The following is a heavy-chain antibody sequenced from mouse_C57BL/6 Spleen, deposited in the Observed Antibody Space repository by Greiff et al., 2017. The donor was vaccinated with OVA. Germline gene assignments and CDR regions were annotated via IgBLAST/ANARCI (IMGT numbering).Heavy chain of an antibody. CDR3: TRRTFAY. CDR1: GFTFSDAW. Sequence: DVQLQESGGGLVQPGGSMKLSCAASGFTFSDAWMDWVRQSPEKGLEWVAEFRNKANNHATYYAESVKGRFTISRDDSKSSVYLQMNSLRAEDTGIYYCTRRTFAYWGQGTLVTVSA. CDR2: FRNKANNHAT. V-gene: IGHV6-6*01. J-gene: IGHJ3*01.